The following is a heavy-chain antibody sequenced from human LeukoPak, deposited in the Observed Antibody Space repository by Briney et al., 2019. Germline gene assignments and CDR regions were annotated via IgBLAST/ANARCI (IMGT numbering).Heavy chain of an antibody. V-gene: IGHV3-23*01. D-gene: IGHD3-3*01. CDR3: AKERAYDFWSGYYTGIDY. Sequence: GGSLSLSCAASGFTFSSYAMSWVRQAPGKGLEWVSAISGSGGSTYYADSVKGRCTISRDNSKNTLYLQMNSLRAEDTAVYYCAKERAYDFWSGYYTGIDYWGRGTLVTVSS. CDR2: ISGSGGST. CDR1: GFTFSSYA. J-gene: IGHJ4*02.